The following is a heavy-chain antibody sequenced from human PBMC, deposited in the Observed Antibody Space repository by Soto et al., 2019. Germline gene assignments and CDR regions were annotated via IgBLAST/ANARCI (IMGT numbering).Heavy chain of an antibody. CDR1: GFTFSSYG. CDR3: ARDRLVGATDYYYYGMDV. Sequence: LRLSCAASGFTFSSYGMHWVRQAPGKGLEWVAVIWYDGSNKYYADSVKGRFTISRDNSKNTLYLQMNSLRAEDTAVFYCARDRLVGATDYYYYGMDVWGQGTTVTVSS. CDR2: IWYDGSNK. J-gene: IGHJ6*02. D-gene: IGHD1-26*01. V-gene: IGHV3-33*01.